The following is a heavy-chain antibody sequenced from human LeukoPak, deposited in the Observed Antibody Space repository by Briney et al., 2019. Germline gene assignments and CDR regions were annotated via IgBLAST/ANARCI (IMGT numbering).Heavy chain of an antibody. J-gene: IGHJ5*02. CDR2: INHNGST. V-gene: IGHV4-34*01. Sequence: SETLSLTCAVYGGSFSGYYWSWIRQPPGKGLEWIGEINHNGSTNYNPSLKSRVTISVDTSKNQFSLKLSSVTAADTAVYYCARGKGKVGATRRNWFDPWGQGTLVTVSS. CDR1: GGSFSGYY. CDR3: ARGKGKVGATRRNWFDP. D-gene: IGHD1-26*01.